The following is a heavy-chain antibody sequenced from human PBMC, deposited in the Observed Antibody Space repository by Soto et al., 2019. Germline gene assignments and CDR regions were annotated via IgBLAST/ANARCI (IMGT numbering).Heavy chain of an antibody. CDR1: GGSISSYY. Sequence: SETLSLTCTVSGGSISSYYWSWIRQPPGKGLEWIGYISYSGSTNYNPSLKSRVTISVDTSKNQFSLKLRSVTAADTAVYYCARGQGFLWFDPWGQGTLVTVSS. J-gene: IGHJ5*02. CDR3: ARGQGFLWFDP. V-gene: IGHV4-59*01. CDR2: ISYSGST.